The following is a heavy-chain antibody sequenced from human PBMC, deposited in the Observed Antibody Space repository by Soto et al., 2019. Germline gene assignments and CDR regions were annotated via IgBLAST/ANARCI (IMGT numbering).Heavy chain of an antibody. CDR2: IYYSGST. V-gene: IGHV4-39*01. Sequence: SETLSLTCTVSGGSISSSSYYWGWIRQPPGKGLEWIGSIYYSGSTYYNPSLKSRVTISVDTSKNQFSLKLSSVTAADTAVYYCARHVEVPAAMWAFDYWGQGTLVTVSS. CDR3: ARHVEVPAAMWAFDY. J-gene: IGHJ4*02. CDR1: GGSISSSSYY. D-gene: IGHD2-2*01.